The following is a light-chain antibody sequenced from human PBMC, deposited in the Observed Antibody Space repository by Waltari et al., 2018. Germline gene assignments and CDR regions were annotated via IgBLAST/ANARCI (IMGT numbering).Light chain of an antibody. V-gene: IGLV3-19*01. CDR1: SLTNYH. Sequence: SSELTQDPAVSVALGQTVRITCQGDSLTNYHVSWYQQKPGQAPVLVIDGKNNRPSGIPDRFSGSSSGNTASLTITGAQAEDEADYFCSSRDSSGDHQVVFGGGTKLTVL. CDR2: GKN. CDR3: SSRDSSGDHQVV. J-gene: IGLJ3*02.